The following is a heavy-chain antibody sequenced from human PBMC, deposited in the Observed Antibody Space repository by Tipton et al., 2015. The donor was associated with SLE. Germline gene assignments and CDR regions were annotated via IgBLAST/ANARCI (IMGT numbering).Heavy chain of an antibody. D-gene: IGHD7-27*01. V-gene: IGHV1-18*01. CDR2: INTYTGNT. J-gene: IGHJ4*02. CDR3: TRGPLTLGYGDY. CDR1: GYTFRSYG. Sequence: QVQLVQSGAEVKKPGASVKVSCKASGYTFRSYGISWVRQAPGQRLEWMGWINTYTGNTDYTQKFQGRVTMTTDTSTSTAYMELRSLRSDDTGVYYCTRGPLTLGYGDYWGQGTLVTVSS.